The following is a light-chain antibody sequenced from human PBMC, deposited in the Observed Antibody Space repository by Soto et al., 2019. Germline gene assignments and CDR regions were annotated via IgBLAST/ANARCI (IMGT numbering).Light chain of an antibody. CDR2: DIF. Sequence: VVMKCSAARCVGKGGRARLSWWASQSVGSDLAWYQQKPGQAPRLVIYDIFTRATGVPTRISVSGAGTEFTLTICSLQSAAYPVYCCQQYNSLPLTCGEGTKVDIK. V-gene: IGKV3D-15*01. CDR1: QSVGSD. CDR3: QQYNSLPLT. J-gene: IGKJ4*01.